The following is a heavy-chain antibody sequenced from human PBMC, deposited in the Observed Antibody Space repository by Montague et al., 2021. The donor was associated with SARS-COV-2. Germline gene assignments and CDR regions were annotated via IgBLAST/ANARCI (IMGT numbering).Heavy chain of an antibody. CDR3: ARGFDY. Sequence: SETLSLTCTGLVWWNSGDDRNCTRQHPGKTSESYGYICYNGSTNYNPSLKSRVTISVDTSKNQFSLKLSSVTAADTAVYYCARGFDYCGQGTLVTVSS. CDR2: ICYNGST. CDR1: VWWNSGDD. V-gene: IGHV4-59*01. J-gene: IGHJ4*02.